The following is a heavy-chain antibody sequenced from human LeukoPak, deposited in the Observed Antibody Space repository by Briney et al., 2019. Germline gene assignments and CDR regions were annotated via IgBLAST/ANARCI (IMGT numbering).Heavy chain of an antibody. J-gene: IGHJ3*02. V-gene: IGHV4-38-2*02. CDR2: IYHSGST. D-gene: IGHD3-22*01. Sequence: SETLSLTCTVFGYSITTGYYWGWIRQPPGKGLEWIGSIYHSGSTFYNPSLKSRVTISVDTSKNQFSLKLSSVTAADTAVYYCARADSSGYYAEDDAFDIWGQGTMVTVSS. CDR1: GYSITTGYY. CDR3: ARADSSGYYAEDDAFDI.